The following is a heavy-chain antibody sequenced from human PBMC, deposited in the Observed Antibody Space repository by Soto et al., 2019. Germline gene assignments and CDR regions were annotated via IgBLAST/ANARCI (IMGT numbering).Heavy chain of an antibody. CDR3: ARDYYGMDV. CDR2: TYQSGSA. CDR1: GGSISSGGYS. Sequence: KPSETLSLTCTVSGGSISSGGYSWTWLRQSPGKGLEWIGYTYQSGSAFYNPSLKSRVTISVDRSKNRFSLNLTSVTAADTAVYYCARDYYGMDVWGQGTTVTVSS. V-gene: IGHV4-30-2*06. J-gene: IGHJ6*02.